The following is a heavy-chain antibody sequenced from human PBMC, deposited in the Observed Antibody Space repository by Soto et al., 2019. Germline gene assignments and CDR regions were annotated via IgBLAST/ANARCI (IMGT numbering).Heavy chain of an antibody. J-gene: IGHJ3*02. V-gene: IGHV1-69*13. CDR2: IIPIFGTA. CDR3: ARDHCSSTSCYRNAFDI. Sequence: SVKVSCKASGGTFSSYAISWVRQAPGQGLEWMGGIIPIFGTANYAQKFQGRVTITADESTSTAYMELSSLRSEDTAVYYCARDHCSSTSCYRNAFDIWGQGTMVTVSS. D-gene: IGHD2-2*01. CDR1: GGTFSSYA.